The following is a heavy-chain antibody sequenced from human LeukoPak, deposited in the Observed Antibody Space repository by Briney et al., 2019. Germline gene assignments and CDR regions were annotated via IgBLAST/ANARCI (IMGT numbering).Heavy chain of an antibody. Sequence: GGSLRLSCAASGFTFRNFGMNWVRQAPGKGLEWVSSISSSGRYIYYADSVKGRFTISRDNAKNSLYLEMNSLRAEDTAVYYCAKPIIVGASSYYYYMDVWGKGTTVTISS. V-gene: IGHV3-21*01. CDR3: AKPIIVGASSYYYYMDV. D-gene: IGHD1-26*01. CDR2: ISSSGRYI. J-gene: IGHJ6*03. CDR1: GFTFRNFG.